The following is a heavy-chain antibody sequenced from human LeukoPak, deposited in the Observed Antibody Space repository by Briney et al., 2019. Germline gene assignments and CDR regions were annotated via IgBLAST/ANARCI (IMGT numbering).Heavy chain of an antibody. CDR1: GYTFTSYY. V-gene: IGHV1-46*01. CDR2: INPGGGST. J-gene: IGHJ4*02. D-gene: IGHD6-19*01. Sequence: ASVKVSCKASGYTFTSYYTHWVRQAPGQGLEWMGIINPGGGSTSYAQKFQGRVTMTRDTSTSTVYMELSSLRSEDTAVYYCARWAPVAGAFDYWGQGTLVTVSS. CDR3: ARWAPVAGAFDY.